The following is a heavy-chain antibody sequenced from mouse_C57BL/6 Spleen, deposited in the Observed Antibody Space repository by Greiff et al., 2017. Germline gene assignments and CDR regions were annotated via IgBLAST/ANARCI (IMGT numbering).Heavy chain of an antibody. Sequence: VQLQQSGPELVKPGASVKISCKASGYSFTSYYIHWVKQRPGQGLEWIGWIYPGSGNTKYNEHFKGKATMTADTSSSTAYMQLSSLTSEDSAVYYCARWAYDYDVGYAMDYWGQGTSVTVSS. CDR3: ARWAYDYDVGYAMDY. J-gene: IGHJ4*01. CDR2: IYPGSGNT. CDR1: GYSFTSYY. V-gene: IGHV1-66*01. D-gene: IGHD2-4*01.